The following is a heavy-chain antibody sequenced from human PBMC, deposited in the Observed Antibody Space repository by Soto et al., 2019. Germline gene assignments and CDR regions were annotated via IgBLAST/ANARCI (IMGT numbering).Heavy chain of an antibody. D-gene: IGHD3-22*01. J-gene: IGHJ5*02. Sequence: QVQLVESGGGAVQPGRSLRLSCAASGFTFSSYGMHWVRQAPGKGLEWVAVIAYDGNNKYYADSVKGRFTISRDNSKNTLYLQMNSLRAEDTAVYYCAKVRDSSGYYPPCFAPWGQGTLVTVSS. V-gene: IGHV3-30*18. CDR3: AKVRDSSGYYPPCFAP. CDR1: GFTFSSYG. CDR2: IAYDGNNK.